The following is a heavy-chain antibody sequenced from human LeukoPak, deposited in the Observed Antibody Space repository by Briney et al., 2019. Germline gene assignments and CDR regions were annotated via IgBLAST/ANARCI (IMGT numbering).Heavy chain of an antibody. CDR2: ISYDGSNK. J-gene: IGHJ6*03. CDR1: GFTFSSYG. Sequence: GGSLRLSCAASGFTFSSYGMHWVRQAPGKGLEWVAVISYDGSNKYYADSVKGRFTISRDNSKNTLYLQMNSLRAEDTAVYYCARERPHPDNYYYYYMDVWGKGTTVTISS. CDR3: ARERPHPDNYYYYYMDV. V-gene: IGHV3-30*03.